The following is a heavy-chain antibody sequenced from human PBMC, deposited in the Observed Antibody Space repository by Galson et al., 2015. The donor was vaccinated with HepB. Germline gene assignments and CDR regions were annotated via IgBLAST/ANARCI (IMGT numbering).Heavy chain of an antibody. Sequence: SLRLSCAASGFTFSSYSMSWVRQAPGKGLEWVSYISSSSSTIYYADSVKGRFTISRDNAKNSLYLQMNSLRAEDTAVYYCARDDSFDYWGQGTLVTVSS. CDR3: ARDDSFDY. CDR1: GFTFSSYS. J-gene: IGHJ4*02. V-gene: IGHV3-48*04. CDR2: ISSSSSTI.